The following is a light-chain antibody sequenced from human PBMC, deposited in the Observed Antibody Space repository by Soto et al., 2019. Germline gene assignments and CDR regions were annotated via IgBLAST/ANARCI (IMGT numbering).Light chain of an antibody. Sequence: EIVCTQSPGTLSLSPGERDTLSCRASQSVSRTFLAWYQQKPGQAPRLLIYGTYSRATGITDRFSGSGSGTDFTLTITRLGPEDFGVYFCQQYDSTPWTVGPGTQVDIK. J-gene: IGKJ1*01. CDR2: GTY. CDR1: QSVSRTF. V-gene: IGKV3-20*01. CDR3: QQYDSTPWT.